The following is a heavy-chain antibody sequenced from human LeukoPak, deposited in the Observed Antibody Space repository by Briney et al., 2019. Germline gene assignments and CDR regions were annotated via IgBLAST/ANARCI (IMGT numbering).Heavy chain of an antibody. Sequence: GRSLRLSYAASGFTFSSYGMHRVRQAPGKGLEWVAVIWYDGSNKYYADSVKGRFTISRDNSKNTLYLQMNSLRAEDTAVYYCARDYYDSSGYYYPDWFDPWAREPWSPSPQ. V-gene: IGHV3-33*01. CDR3: ARDYYDSSGYYYPDWFDP. CDR1: GFTFSSYG. CDR2: IWYDGSNK. J-gene: IGHJ5*02. D-gene: IGHD3-22*01.